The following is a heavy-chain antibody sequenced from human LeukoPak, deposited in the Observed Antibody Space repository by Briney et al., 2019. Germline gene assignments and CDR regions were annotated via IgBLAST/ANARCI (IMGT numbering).Heavy chain of an antibody. D-gene: IGHD3-10*01. Sequence: GGSLRLSCAASGFTFSSYSMNWVRQAPGKGLEWVSYISSSSSTIYYADSVKGRFTISRDNAKNSLYLQMNSLRAEDTAVYYCAGDLYYYGSGSNHDYWGQGTLVTVSS. CDR1: GFTFSSYS. CDR3: AGDLYYYGSGSNHDY. J-gene: IGHJ4*02. V-gene: IGHV3-48*01. CDR2: ISSSSSTI.